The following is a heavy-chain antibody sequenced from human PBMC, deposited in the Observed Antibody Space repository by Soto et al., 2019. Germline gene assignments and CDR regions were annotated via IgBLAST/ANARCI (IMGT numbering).Heavy chain of an antibody. V-gene: IGHV4-59*01. CDR2: IYYSGST. J-gene: IGHJ6*02. D-gene: IGHD6-19*01. Sequence: SETLSLTCTVSGGSISSYYWSWIRQPPGKGLEWIGYIYYSGSTNYNPSLKSRVTISVDTSKNQFSLKLSSVTAADTAVYYCASSMMIAVAPSYYYYYYGMDVWGQGTTVTVSS. CDR3: ASSMMIAVAPSYYYYYYGMDV. CDR1: GGSISSYY.